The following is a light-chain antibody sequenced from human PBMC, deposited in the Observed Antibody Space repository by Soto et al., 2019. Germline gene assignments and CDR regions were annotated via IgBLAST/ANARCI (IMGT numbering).Light chain of an antibody. J-gene: IGLJ3*02. CDR2: EVS. CDR1: SSDVGGYNY. CDR3: SSYTSSSTRV. Sequence: QSALTQPASVSGSPGQSITISCTGTSSDVGGYNYVSWYQQHPGKAPKLMIYEVSNRPSGVSNRFSGSKSGNTASLTISGLQAEEEADYYGSSYTSSSTRVFGGGTKLTVL. V-gene: IGLV2-14*01.